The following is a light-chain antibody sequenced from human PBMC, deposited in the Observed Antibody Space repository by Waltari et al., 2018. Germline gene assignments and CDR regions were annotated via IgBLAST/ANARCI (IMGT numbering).Light chain of an antibody. Sequence: EIVSTQSPGPLSLSPGESATLSCRASQSVGTSVTWYQQKPGQAPRLLIYDVSNRATAIPDRFSGSGSGTDFTLTISSLEPEDFAVYYCHQRSNWPRTFGQGTKVEIK. V-gene: IGKV3-11*01. J-gene: IGKJ1*01. CDR1: QSVGTS. CDR2: DVS. CDR3: HQRSNWPRT.